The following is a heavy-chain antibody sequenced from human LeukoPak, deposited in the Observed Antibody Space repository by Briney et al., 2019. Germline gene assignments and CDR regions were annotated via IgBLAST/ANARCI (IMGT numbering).Heavy chain of an antibody. V-gene: IGHV3-23*01. CDR1: GFAFSNYG. D-gene: IGHD1-1*01. CDR2: ITGSGTTT. J-gene: IGHJ4*02. Sequence: PGGSLRLSCTASGFAFSNYGINWVRRAPSKGLEWVSGITGSGTTTYYADSLKGRVTISRDNSKNKVYLQMNSLRVEDTAVYYCARCTTGRTFGSLREIKRSREIDYWGQGTLVTVSS. CDR3: ARCTTGRTFGSLREIKRSREIDY.